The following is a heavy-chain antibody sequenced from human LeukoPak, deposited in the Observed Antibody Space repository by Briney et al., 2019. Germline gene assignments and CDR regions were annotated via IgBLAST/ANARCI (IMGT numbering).Heavy chain of an antibody. CDR2: IYYSGST. D-gene: IGHD3-3*01. J-gene: IGHJ5*02. CDR1: GYSISSGDYY. Sequence: SETLSLTCTVSGYSISSGDYYWSWIRQPPGKGLEWIGYIYYSGSTYYNPSLKSRVTISVDTSKNQFSLKLSSVTAADTAVYYCARDRRSYDFWSGSFSNPWGQGTLVTVSS. V-gene: IGHV4-30-4*08. CDR3: ARDRRSYDFWSGSFSNP.